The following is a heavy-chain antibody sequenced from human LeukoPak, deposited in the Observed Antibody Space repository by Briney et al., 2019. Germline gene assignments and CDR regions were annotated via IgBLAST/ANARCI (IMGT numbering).Heavy chain of an antibody. V-gene: IGHV3-30*18. CDR1: GFTFSSYG. CDR3: AKGEQWLAYTYAEYFQH. CDR2: ISYDGSNK. J-gene: IGHJ1*01. Sequence: GGSLGLSCAAWGFTFSSYGLHWVRRAPGKGLEGVAVISYDGSNKYYADSVKGRFTISRDNSKNTLYLQMNSLRAEDTAVYYCAKGEQWLAYTYAEYFQHWGQGTLVTVSS. D-gene: IGHD6-19*01.